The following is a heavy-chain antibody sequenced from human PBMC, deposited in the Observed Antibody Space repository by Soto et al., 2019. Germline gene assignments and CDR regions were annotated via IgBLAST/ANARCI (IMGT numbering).Heavy chain of an antibody. V-gene: IGHV4-59*01. CDR1: GGSISSYY. CDR2: IYYSGST. CDR3: ARDPGGEYSYGYWYYYYYGMDV. Sequence: PSETLSLTCTVSGGSISSYYWSWIWQPPGKGLEWIGYIYYSGSTNYNPSLKSRVTISVDTSKNQFSLKLSSVTAADTAVYYCARDPGGEYSYGYWYYYYYGMDVWGQGTTVTVS. D-gene: IGHD5-18*01. J-gene: IGHJ6*02.